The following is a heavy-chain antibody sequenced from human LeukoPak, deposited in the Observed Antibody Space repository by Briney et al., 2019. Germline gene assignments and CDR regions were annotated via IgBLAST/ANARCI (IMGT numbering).Heavy chain of an antibody. J-gene: IGHJ6*02. V-gene: IGHV4-61*01. CDR1: GGSISSSTYY. D-gene: IGHD4-17*01. CDR3: ARDLLDFGDYVTAAVNYRLDV. Sequence: SETLSLTCTVSGGSISSSTYYWNWIRQSPGKGLEWIGYISYSGSTNYNPSLKSRVTISVDTSKNQFSLRLSSVTAADTAVYYCARDLLDFGDYVTAAVNYRLDVWGQGTTVTVSS. CDR2: ISYSGST.